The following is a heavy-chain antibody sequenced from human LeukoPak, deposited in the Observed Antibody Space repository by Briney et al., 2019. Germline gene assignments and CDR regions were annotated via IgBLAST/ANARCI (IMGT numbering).Heavy chain of an antibody. V-gene: IGHV4-59*01. CDR3: ARVKWGIAARLRYFDY. D-gene: IGHD6-6*01. CDR1: GGSISSYY. CDR2: IYYSGST. J-gene: IGHJ4*02. Sequence: RSSETLSLTCTVSGGSISSYYWSWIRQPPGKGLEWIGYIYYSGSTNYNPSLKSRVTISVDTSKNQFSLKLSSVTAADTAVYYCARVKWGIAARLRYFDYWGQGTLVTVSS.